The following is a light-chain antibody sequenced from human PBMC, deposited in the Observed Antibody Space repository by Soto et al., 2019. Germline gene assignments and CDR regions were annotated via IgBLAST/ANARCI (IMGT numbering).Light chain of an antibody. CDR3: GTWDSSLSAGV. Sequence: QSVLTQPPSVSAAPGQTVTISCSGSSSNIGNNYVSWYQQLQGTAPKLLIYDNNKRPSGIPDRFSGSKSGTSATLGITGLQTGDEAEYDCGTWDSSLSAGVFGGGTKLTVL. J-gene: IGLJ2*01. V-gene: IGLV1-51*01. CDR2: DNN. CDR1: SSNIGNNY.